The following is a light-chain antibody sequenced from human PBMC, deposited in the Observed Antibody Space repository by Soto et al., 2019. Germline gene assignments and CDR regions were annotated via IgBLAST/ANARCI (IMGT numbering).Light chain of an antibody. CDR3: QQFNYWPPIT. Sequence: EIVLTQSPATLSVSPGERATLSCRASQSVSSNLAWYQQIPGRAPRLLIYGASTRASGIPARFSAGGSGTEFTLTISGLQSEDFAVYYCQQFNYWPPITFGQGTRLEIK. CDR1: QSVSSN. J-gene: IGKJ5*01. V-gene: IGKV3-15*01. CDR2: GAS.